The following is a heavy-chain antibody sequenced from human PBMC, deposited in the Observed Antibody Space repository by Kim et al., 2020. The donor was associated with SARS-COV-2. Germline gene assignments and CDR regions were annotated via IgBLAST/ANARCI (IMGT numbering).Heavy chain of an antibody. J-gene: IGHJ4*02. Sequence: SAKSQVDSAKGRFTISRDNAKNSLYLQMNSLRAEDTAVYYWARVVSGRDYWGQGTLVTVSS. CDR2: SAK. D-gene: IGHD6-19*01. CDR3: ARVVSGRDY. V-gene: IGHV3-7*03.